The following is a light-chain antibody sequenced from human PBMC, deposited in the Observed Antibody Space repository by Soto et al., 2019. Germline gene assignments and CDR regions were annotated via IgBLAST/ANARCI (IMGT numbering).Light chain of an antibody. CDR3: SSYAASNNFYFV. CDR2: EVT. CDR1: SSDVGGYNY. V-gene: IGLV2-8*01. J-gene: IGLJ3*02. Sequence: QSALPQPPSASGSPRQSVTISCTGTSSDVGGYNYVSWYQQYPGRAPKLMIYEVTKRPSGVPDRFSGSKSGNTASLTVSGLEAEDEADYYCSSYAASNNFYFVFGGGTKLTVL.